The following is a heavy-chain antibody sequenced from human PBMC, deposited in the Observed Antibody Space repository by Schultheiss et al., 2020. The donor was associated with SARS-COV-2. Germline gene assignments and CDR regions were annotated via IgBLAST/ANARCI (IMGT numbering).Heavy chain of an antibody. CDR1: GFTFSSYD. V-gene: IGHV3-30*07. CDR2: ISYDGSSK. D-gene: IGHD3-10*01. Sequence: GGSLRLSCAASGFTFSSYDMHWVRQAPGKGLEWVAVISYDGSSKYYADYVKGRFTISRDKSKNTLYLQMNSLRAEDTAVYYCARSLYGSGSYYAYWGQGTLVTVSS. J-gene: IGHJ4*02. CDR3: ARSLYGSGSYYAY.